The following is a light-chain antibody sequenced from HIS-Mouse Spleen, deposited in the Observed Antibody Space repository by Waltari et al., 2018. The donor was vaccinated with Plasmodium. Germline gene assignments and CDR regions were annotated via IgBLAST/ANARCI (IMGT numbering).Light chain of an antibody. CDR3: QQYNNWSFT. V-gene: IGKV3-15*01. J-gene: IGKJ3*01. CDR2: GAS. Sequence: EIVMTQSPATLSVSPGERATLSCRASQRVSSNLAWYHQKPGQAPRLLCYGASTRATGIPARFSGSGSGTEFTLTISSLQSEDFAVYYCQQYNNWSFTFGPGTKVDIK. CDR1: QRVSSN.